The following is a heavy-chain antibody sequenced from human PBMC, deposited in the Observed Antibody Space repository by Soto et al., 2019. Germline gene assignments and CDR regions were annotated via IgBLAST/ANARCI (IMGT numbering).Heavy chain of an antibody. Sequence: ASVKVSCKASGYTFNKYAIHWVRQAPGQRLEWMGWNHAGDGNTDYSQKFQGRVSITTDTSASAAYMELSGLTSEDTAVYYCARDIGYSGSLPEFGYWGQGTLVTVSS. CDR1: GYTFNKYA. D-gene: IGHD1-26*01. CDR3: ARDIGYSGSLPEFGY. CDR2: NHAGDGNT. V-gene: IGHV1-3*01. J-gene: IGHJ4*02.